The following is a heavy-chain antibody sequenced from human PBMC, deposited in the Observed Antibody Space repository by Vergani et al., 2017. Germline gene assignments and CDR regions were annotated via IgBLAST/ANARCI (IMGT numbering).Heavy chain of an antibody. CDR1: GFTFTSSA. CDR3: AADPNDYGDYVWYFDL. CDR2: IVVGSGNT. J-gene: IGHJ2*01. D-gene: IGHD4-17*01. V-gene: IGHV1-58*01. Sequence: QMQLVQSGPEVKKPGTSVKVSCKASGFTFTSSAVQWVRQARGQRLEWIGWIVVGSGNTYYAQKFQERVTITRDMSTSTAYMELSSLRSEDTAVYYCAADPNDYGDYVWYFDLWGRGTLVTVSS.